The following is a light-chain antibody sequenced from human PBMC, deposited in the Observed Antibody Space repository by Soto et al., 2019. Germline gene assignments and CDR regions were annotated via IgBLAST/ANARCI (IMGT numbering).Light chain of an antibody. J-gene: IGKJ2*01. V-gene: IGKV3-20*01. CDR2: DAS. CDR1: QSVSSNY. CDR3: QQYGSSAGYT. Sequence: EIVLTQSPGTLSLSPGERATLSCRASQSVSSNYLAWYQHKPGQAPRLLIYDASKSTGISDRFSGSGSGTDFTLTISRLEPEDFAVYYCQQYGSSAGYTFGQGTKLEIK.